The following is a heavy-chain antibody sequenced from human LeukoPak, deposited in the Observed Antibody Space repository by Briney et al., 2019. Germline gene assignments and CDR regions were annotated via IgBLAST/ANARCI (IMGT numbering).Heavy chain of an antibody. CDR3: ARGFPRVYGDFRFDFDY. J-gene: IGHJ4*02. CDR2: IIPIFGTA. Sequence: SSVKVSSKASGGTFSSYAISWVRQAPGQGLEWMGGIIPIFGTANYAQEFQGRVTITTDESTSTAYMELSSLRSEDTAVYYCARGFPRVYGDFRFDFDYWGQGTLVTVSS. CDR1: GGTFSSYA. D-gene: IGHD4-17*01. V-gene: IGHV1-69*05.